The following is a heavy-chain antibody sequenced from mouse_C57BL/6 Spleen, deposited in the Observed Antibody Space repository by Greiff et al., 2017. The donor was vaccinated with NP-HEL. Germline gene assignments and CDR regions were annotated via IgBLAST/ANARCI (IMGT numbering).Heavy chain of an antibody. J-gene: IGHJ3*01. CDR2: INPNNGGT. CDR3: ARSSRLRYFAY. D-gene: IGHD1-1*01. CDR1: GYTFTDYY. Sequence: EVQLQQSGPELVKPGASVKISCKASGYTFTDYYMNWVKQSHGKSLEWIGDINPNNGGTSYNQKFKGKATLTVDKSSSTAYMELRSLTSEDSAVYYCARSSRLRYFAYWGQGTLVTVSA. V-gene: IGHV1-26*01.